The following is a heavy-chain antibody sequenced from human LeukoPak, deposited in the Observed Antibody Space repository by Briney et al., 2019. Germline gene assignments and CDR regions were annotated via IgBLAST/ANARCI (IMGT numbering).Heavy chain of an antibody. Sequence: TLSLACTVSGGSISSGGYYWSWIRQHPGKGLEWIGYIYYSGSTYYNPSLKSRVTISVDTSKNQFSLKLSSVTAADTAVYYCARPVLLWFGGGWFDPWGQGTLVTVSS. D-gene: IGHD3-10*01. J-gene: IGHJ5*02. CDR3: ARPVLLWFGGGWFDP. V-gene: IGHV4-31*03. CDR2: IYYSGST. CDR1: GGSISSGGYY.